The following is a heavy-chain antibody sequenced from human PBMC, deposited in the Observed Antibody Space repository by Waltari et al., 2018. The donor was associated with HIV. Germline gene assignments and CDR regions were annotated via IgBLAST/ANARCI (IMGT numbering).Heavy chain of an antibody. J-gene: IGHJ4*02. Sequence: QVQLQESGPGLVKPSETLSLTCTVPGGSLSSYYWSSIRQPPGKGLEWIGYIYYSGSTNYNPSLKSRVTISVDTSKNQFSLKLSSVTAADTAVYYCAGYDYIWGSYRLGGVYWGQGTLVTVSS. CDR2: IYYSGST. CDR1: GGSLSSYY. D-gene: IGHD3-16*02. CDR3: AGYDYIWGSYRLGGVY. V-gene: IGHV4-59*01.